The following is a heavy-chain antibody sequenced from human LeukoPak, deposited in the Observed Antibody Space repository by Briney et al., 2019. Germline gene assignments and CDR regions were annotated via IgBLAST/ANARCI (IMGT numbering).Heavy chain of an antibody. Sequence: GGSLRLSCAASGFTFSESWMTWVRQVPGQGLEWVAHINHEGGGIQYVDSVKGRFTISRNNAKGSVYLQMNSLRAEDTAIYHCATYINWVAGDVWGQGTTVTVSS. CDR2: INHEGGGI. D-gene: IGHD1-1*01. V-gene: IGHV3-7*01. CDR3: ATYINWVAGDV. J-gene: IGHJ6*02. CDR1: GFTFSESW.